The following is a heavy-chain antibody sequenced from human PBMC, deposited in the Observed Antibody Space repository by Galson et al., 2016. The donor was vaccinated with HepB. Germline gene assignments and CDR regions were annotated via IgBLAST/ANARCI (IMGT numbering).Heavy chain of an antibody. CDR2: ISGYNGDA. CDR3: AREGRITTFGVVIKEQREYSYGMDV. D-gene: IGHD3-3*01. J-gene: IGHJ6*04. CDR1: GYTFTSYG. V-gene: IGHV1-18*01. Sequence: QSGAEVKKPGASVKVSCEASGYTFTSYGISWVRQAPGQGPEWMGWISGYNGDAHYAQKFQDRVTMTTDTSTSTAYMELRSLRSDDTAVYYCAREGRITTFGVVIKEQREYSYGMDVWGKGTTVTVSS.